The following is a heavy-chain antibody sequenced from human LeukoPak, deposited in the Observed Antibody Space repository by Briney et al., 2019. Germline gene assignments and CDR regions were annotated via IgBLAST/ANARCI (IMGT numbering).Heavy chain of an antibody. Sequence: SETLSLTCTVSGGSISTYYWSWIRQPPGKGLEWIGYIYYSGSTNYNPSLKSRVTISVDTSKNQFSLKLSSVTAADTAVYYCARDSVAGSDYWGQGTLVTVSS. CDR3: ARDSVAGSDY. J-gene: IGHJ4*02. CDR1: GGSISTYY. D-gene: IGHD6-19*01. CDR2: IYYSGST. V-gene: IGHV4-59*01.